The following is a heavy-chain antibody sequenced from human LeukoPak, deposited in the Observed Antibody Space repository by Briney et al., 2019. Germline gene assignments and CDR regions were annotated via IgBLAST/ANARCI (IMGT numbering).Heavy chain of an antibody. CDR3: ARNLWFGESSDAFDM. J-gene: IGHJ3*02. V-gene: IGHV1-18*01. Sequence: ASVKVSCKASGYTFTSYGISWVRQAPGQGLEWMGWTSAYNGNTNYAQKFQGRVTMTRDTSISTAYMDMSSLRSDDTAVYYCARNLWFGESSDAFDMWGQGTMVTVSS. D-gene: IGHD3-10*01. CDR1: GYTFTSYG. CDR2: TSAYNGNT.